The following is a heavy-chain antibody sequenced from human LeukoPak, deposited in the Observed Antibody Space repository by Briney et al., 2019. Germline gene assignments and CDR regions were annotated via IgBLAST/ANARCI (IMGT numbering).Heavy chain of an antibody. Sequence: SETLSLTCTVSGGSISSYYWSWSRQPSGKGLKWIGRIYTSGSTTYNPSLRSRVAISMDTSKNQFSLRLTSVTAADTAVYYCTRDSGTTGVVKFDPWGQGILVTVSS. D-gene: IGHD4-23*01. CDR1: GGSISSYY. CDR2: IYTSGST. V-gene: IGHV4-4*07. J-gene: IGHJ5*02. CDR3: TRDSGTTGVVKFDP.